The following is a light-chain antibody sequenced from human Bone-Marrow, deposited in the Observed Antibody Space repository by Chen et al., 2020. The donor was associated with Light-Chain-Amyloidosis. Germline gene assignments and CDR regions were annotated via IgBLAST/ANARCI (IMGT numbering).Light chain of an antibody. CDR1: QSVSNK. J-gene: IGKJ3*01. CDR3: QQYNNWPLFS. CDR2: AAS. Sequence: EIVMTQSPATLSVSPGERVTLSCSASQSVSNKLAWYQQKPGQAPRLLIFAASTRAAVIPARFSGSGSGTEFTLTISSLQSEDFAVYYCQQYNNWPLFSFGPGTKVDIK. V-gene: IGKV3D-15*01.